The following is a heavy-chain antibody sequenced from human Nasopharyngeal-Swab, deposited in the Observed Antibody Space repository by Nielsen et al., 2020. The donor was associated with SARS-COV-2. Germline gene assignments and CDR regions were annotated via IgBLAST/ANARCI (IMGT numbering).Heavy chain of an antibody. D-gene: IGHD3-22*01. CDR2: IYYSGST. Sequence: SETLSLTCTVSGGFISSSSYYWGWIRQPPGKGLEWIGSIYYSGSTYYNPSLKSRVTISVDTSKNQFSLKLSSVTAADTAVYYCASIHYDSGDFDYWGQGTLVTVSS. CDR1: GGFISSSSYY. V-gene: IGHV4-39*01. CDR3: ASIHYDSGDFDY. J-gene: IGHJ4*02.